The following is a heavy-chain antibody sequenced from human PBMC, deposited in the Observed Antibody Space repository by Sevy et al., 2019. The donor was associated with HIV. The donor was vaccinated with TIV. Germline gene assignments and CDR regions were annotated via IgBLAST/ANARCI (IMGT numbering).Heavy chain of an antibody. D-gene: IGHD6-13*01. V-gene: IGHV3-7*01. Sequence: GGSLRLSCAASGFTFSSYWMSWVRQAPGKGLEWVANIKQDGSETYYVDSVKGRFTISRDNAKNSLFLQMNSLKVEDTAVHYCARGNTHYTSSSYFDYWGQGSLVTVSS. CDR1: GFTFSSYW. CDR3: ARGNTHYTSSSYFDY. J-gene: IGHJ4*02. CDR2: IKQDGSET.